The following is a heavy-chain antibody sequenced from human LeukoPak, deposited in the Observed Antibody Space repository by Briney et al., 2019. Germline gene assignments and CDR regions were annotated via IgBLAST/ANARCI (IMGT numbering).Heavy chain of an antibody. J-gene: IGHJ6*03. V-gene: IGHV1-46*01. CDR1: GYTFTSYY. CDR3: ARGTTIFGVVIGTDYYYYYMDV. CDR2: INPSGGST. Sequence: GASVKVSCKASGYTFTSYYMHWVRQAPGQGLEWMGIINPSGGSTSYAQKFQGRVTMTRDTSTSTVYMGLSSLRSEDTAVYYCARGTTIFGVVIGTDYYYYYMDVWGKGTTVTVSS. D-gene: IGHD3-3*01.